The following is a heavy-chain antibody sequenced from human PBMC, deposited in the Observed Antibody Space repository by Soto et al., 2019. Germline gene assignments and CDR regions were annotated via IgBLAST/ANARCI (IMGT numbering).Heavy chain of an antibody. V-gene: IGHV1-69*13. Sequence: SVKVSCKASGGTFSSYAISWVRQAPGQGLEWMGGIIPIFGTANYAQKFQGRVTITADESTSTAYMELSSLRSEDTAVYYCARYCSSTSCHSGDYYYGMDVWGQGTTVTVSS. CDR3: ARYCSSTSCHSGDYYYGMDV. D-gene: IGHD2-2*01. CDR2: IIPIFGTA. J-gene: IGHJ6*02. CDR1: GGTFSSYA.